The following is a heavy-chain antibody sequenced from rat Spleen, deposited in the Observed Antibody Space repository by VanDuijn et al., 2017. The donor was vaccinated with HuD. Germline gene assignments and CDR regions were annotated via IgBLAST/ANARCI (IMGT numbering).Heavy chain of an antibody. D-gene: IGHD1-12*02. CDR3: ARQARITMMVVLTHFDY. J-gene: IGHJ2*01. CDR1: GFTFSDYY. V-gene: IGHV5-29*01. Sequence: VQLVESDGGLVQPGRSLKLSCAASGFTFSDYYMAWVRQAPTKGLEWVAPISYDGSSTYYRDSVKGRFTISRDNAKSTLYLQMDSLRSEDTATYYCARQARITMMVVLTHFDYWGQGVMVTVSS. CDR2: ISYDGSST.